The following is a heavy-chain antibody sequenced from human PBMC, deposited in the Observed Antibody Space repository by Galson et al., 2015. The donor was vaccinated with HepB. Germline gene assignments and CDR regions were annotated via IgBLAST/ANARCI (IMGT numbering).Heavy chain of an antibody. Sequence: TCTVSGGSVSSGGYYWSWIRQHPGKGLEWIGYIFYIGNTIYNPSLKSRVIVSVDTSKNQFSLKLSSVTAADTAVYYCARALLWFGEPPNNYFDPWGQGTLVTVSS. J-gene: IGHJ5*02. CDR3: ARALLWFGEPPNNYFDP. V-gene: IGHV4-31*03. D-gene: IGHD3-10*01. CDR1: GGSVSSGGYY. CDR2: IFYIGNT.